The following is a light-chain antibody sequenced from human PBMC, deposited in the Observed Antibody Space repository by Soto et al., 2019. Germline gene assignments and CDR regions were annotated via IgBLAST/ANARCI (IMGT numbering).Light chain of an antibody. V-gene: IGKV3-15*01. CDR3: QRYNNWPLT. J-gene: IGKJ4*01. CDR1: KGIGDT. Sequence: RQTPATLFISRGEGATLSCRAIKGIGDTLAWYQHKPGQTARLLIYDTSTRATGVPAMFSGSRSGTEFTLTINSLQSEDFAVYYCQRYNNWPLTFSGGTRVDIK. CDR2: DTS.